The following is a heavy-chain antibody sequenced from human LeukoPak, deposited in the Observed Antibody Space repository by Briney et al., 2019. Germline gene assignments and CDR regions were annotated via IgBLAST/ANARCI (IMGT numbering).Heavy chain of an antibody. J-gene: IGHJ4*02. CDR1: GGSISSGGYY. Sequence: KTSQTLSLTCTVSGGSISSGGYYWSWIRQHPGKGLEWIGYIYYSGSTYYNPSLKSRVTISVGTSKNQFSLKLSSVTAADTAVYYCARVSGGGGSQNFDYWGQGTLVTVSS. CDR3: ARVSGGGGSQNFDY. D-gene: IGHD2-15*01. CDR2: IYYSGST. V-gene: IGHV4-31*03.